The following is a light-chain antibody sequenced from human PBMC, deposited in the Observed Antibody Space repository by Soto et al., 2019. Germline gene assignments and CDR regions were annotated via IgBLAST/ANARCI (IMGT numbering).Light chain of an antibody. CDR1: SSNIGSNT. Sequence: QSVLTQPPSASGTPGQRVTISCSGSSSNIGSNTVNWYQHLPGTAPKLLIYSNNQRPSGVPDRFSGSKSGTSASLAISGLQSEDEAVYYCAAWDDSLNGPVFGGGTQLTVL. CDR2: SNN. V-gene: IGLV1-44*01. J-gene: IGLJ2*01. CDR3: AAWDDSLNGPV.